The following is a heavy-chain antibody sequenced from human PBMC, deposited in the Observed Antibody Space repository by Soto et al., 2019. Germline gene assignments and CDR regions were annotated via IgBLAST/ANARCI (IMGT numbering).Heavy chain of an antibody. V-gene: IGHV1-46*01. Sequence: ASVKVSCKASGSSFSDYFMHWVRQAPGQGLEWMGIINPSCDSRNYAQKFQGRVTITRDTSTSTVYMDLSSLRYEDTAVYYCARHTRQTYGTPAASSCFHTWGQGTPVTVSS. CDR2: INPSCDSR. CDR3: ARHTRQTYGTPAASSCFHT. CDR1: GSSFSDYF. J-gene: IGHJ5*02. D-gene: IGHD2-15*01.